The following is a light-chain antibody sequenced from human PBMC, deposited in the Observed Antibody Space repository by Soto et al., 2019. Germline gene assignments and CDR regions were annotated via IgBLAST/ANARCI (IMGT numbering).Light chain of an antibody. V-gene: IGKV1-12*01. Sequence: DIQMTQSPSSVSASVGDRVTITCRASQGLSTYLAWYQQKPGKAPKLLIYAASNLQSGVPSRFSGSGSGTDFTLTISGLQSEDFATYYCQQYNNWPRTFGQGTKVDIK. CDR2: AAS. CDR3: QQYNNWPRT. J-gene: IGKJ1*01. CDR1: QGLSTY.